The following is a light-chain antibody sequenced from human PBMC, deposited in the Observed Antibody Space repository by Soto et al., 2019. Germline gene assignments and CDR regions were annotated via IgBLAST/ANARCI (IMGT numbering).Light chain of an antibody. V-gene: IGLV2-14*01. Sequence: QSALTQPPSVSGSPGQSIAISCTGTNSDVGGYNYVSWYQQHPGKAPKLMNYEVHQRSSVVSNRFAASKSDNTASLTISGLQAEEEDDYYGSSYTTSSTLIFGTGTKVTVL. J-gene: IGLJ1*01. CDR2: EVH. CDR1: NSDVGGYNY. CDR3: SSYTTSSTLI.